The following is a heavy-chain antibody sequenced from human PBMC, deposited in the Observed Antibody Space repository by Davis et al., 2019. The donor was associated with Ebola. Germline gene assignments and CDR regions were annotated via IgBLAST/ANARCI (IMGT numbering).Heavy chain of an antibody. Sequence: ASVKVSCKASGYTFTGYYMHWVRQAPGQGLEWMGWINPNSGGTNYAQKFQGWVTMTRDTSISTAYMELSRLRSDDTAVYYCASSIAAARWFDPWGQGTLVTVSS. J-gene: IGHJ5*02. CDR2: INPNSGGT. CDR3: ASSIAAARWFDP. V-gene: IGHV1-2*04. CDR1: GYTFTGYY. D-gene: IGHD6-13*01.